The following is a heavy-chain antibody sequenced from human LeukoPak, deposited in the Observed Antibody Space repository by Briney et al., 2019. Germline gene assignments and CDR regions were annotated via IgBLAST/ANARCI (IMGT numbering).Heavy chain of an antibody. Sequence: GESLKISCKGSGYSFTSYWIGWVRQMPGKGLEWMGIIYPGDSDTRYSPSFQGQVTISADKSTSTAYLQWSSLKASDTAMYYCASVPYDSSGYFNYWGQGTLVTVSS. CDR1: GYSFTSYW. CDR3: ASVPYDSSGYFNY. V-gene: IGHV5-51*01. CDR2: IYPGDSDT. J-gene: IGHJ4*02. D-gene: IGHD3-22*01.